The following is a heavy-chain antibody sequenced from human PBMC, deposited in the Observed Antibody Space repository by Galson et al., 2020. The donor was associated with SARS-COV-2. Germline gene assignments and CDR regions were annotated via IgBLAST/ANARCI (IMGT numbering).Heavy chain of an antibody. CDR3: AKRPKVFEIWPYGMDV. J-gene: IGHJ6*02. Sequence: GGSLRLACAASGFTFSNYCMHWVRQPPGKGLEWVAVISYEGSNKYYADSVRGRFFITRGNYKNTLYLQMDSLRAEDTAVYYCAKRPKVFEIWPYGMDVWGQGTKVIVSS. CDR2: ISYEGSNK. CDR1: GFTFSNYC. D-gene: IGHD3-10*02. V-gene: IGHV3-30*18.